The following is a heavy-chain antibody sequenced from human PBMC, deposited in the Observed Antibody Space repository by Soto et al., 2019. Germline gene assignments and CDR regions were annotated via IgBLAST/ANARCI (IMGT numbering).Heavy chain of an antibody. Sequence: GGSLRLSCAASGFTFSSYSMNWVRQAPGKGLEWVSSISSSSSYIYYADSVKGRFTISRDNAKNSLYLKMNSLRAEDTAVYYCARDQGPIVVVPAAMSNPRGVDYWGQGTLVTVSS. V-gene: IGHV3-21*01. CDR1: GFTFSSYS. CDR2: ISSSSSYI. CDR3: ARDQGPIVVVPAAMSNPRGVDY. D-gene: IGHD2-2*01. J-gene: IGHJ4*02.